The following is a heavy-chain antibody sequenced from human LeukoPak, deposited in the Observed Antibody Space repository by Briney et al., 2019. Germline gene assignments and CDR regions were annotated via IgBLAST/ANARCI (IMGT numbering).Heavy chain of an antibody. J-gene: IGHJ4*02. CDR3: ARELSSSGYYFDS. V-gene: IGHV3-21*01. CDR1: GFSLTNYG. D-gene: IGHD5-18*01. CDR2: ISSSSAYI. Sequence: GGSLRLSCEASGFSLTNYGMDWVRQAPGKGLEWVSSISSSSAYIYYADSVRGRFTISRDNAKNSLYLQMNSLRAEDTAVYYCARELSSSGYYFDSWGQGNLVTVPS.